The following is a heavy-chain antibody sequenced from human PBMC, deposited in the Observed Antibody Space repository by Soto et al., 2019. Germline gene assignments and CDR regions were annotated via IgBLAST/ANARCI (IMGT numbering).Heavy chain of an antibody. J-gene: IGHJ4*02. CDR3: AKLVGATSSGDF. Sequence: VSLRLSCAASGFSFSTYGMSWVRQAPGKGLEWVSSIRGSDSDTYYADSVKGRFTISRDNSKNTLYLQMNSLRAEDTAVYYCAKLVGATSSGDFWGQGMLVTVSS. D-gene: IGHD6-6*01. CDR1: GFSFSTYG. V-gene: IGHV3-23*01. CDR2: IRGSDSDT.